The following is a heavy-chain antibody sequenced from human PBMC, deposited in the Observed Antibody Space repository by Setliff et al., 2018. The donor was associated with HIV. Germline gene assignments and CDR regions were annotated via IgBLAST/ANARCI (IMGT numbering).Heavy chain of an antibody. J-gene: IGHJ4*02. CDR1: GGPFTSSS. D-gene: IGHD3-22*01. CDR3: ARGGDYDSSGYYVT. V-gene: IGHV1-69*02. Sequence: SVKVSCKASGGPFTSSSIGWVRQAPGQGLEWMGRIIPILGVPRYAQKFQGRVTITADKSTSTSYMHLTSLRAEDTAVYFCARGGDYDSSGYYVTWGQGSLVTVSS. CDR2: IIPILGVP.